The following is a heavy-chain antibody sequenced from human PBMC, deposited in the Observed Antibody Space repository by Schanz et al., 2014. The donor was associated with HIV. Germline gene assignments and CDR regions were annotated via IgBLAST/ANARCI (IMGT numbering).Heavy chain of an antibody. J-gene: IGHJ2*01. Sequence: EVQLVESGGGLVQRGGSLRLSCVASGFTFSHYWMSWVRQAPGKGLEWVSAISGSSITYSADSVKGRFTISRDNSKNTLYLQMNSLRAEDTAVYYCALSRPSGYGGSWYFDLWGRGTLVAVSS. V-gene: IGHV3-23*04. CDR3: ALSRPSGYGGSWYFDL. CDR2: ISGSSIT. CDR1: GFTFSHYW. D-gene: IGHD2-15*01.